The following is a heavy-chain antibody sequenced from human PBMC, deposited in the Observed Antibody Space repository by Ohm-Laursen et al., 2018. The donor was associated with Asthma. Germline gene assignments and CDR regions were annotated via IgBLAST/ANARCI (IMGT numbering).Heavy chain of an antibody. CDR1: GYTFTSYA. V-gene: IGHV1-3*01. D-gene: IGHD3-10*01. CDR3: ARGYYYGSGEDNIDY. Sequence: SSVKVSCKASGYTFTSYAMHWVRQAPGQRLEWMGWINAGNGNTKYSQKFQGRVTITRDTSASTAYMELSSLRSEDTAVYYCARGYYYGSGEDNIDYWGQGTLVTVSS. CDR2: INAGNGNT. J-gene: IGHJ4*02.